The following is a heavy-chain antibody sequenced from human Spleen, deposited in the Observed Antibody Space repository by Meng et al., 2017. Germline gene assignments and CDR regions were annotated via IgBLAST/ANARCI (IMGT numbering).Heavy chain of an antibody. V-gene: IGHV3-11*01. Sequence: GESLKISCAASGFTFTNHWMHWVRQVPGKGLEWVSYISSSGSTIYYADSVKGRFTISRDNAKNSLYLQMNSLRAEDTAVYYCARDLGSGSYSHSFDYWGQGTLVTVSS. CDR1: GFTFTNHW. CDR3: ARDLGSGSYSHSFDY. CDR2: ISSSGSTI. D-gene: IGHD3-10*01. J-gene: IGHJ4*02.